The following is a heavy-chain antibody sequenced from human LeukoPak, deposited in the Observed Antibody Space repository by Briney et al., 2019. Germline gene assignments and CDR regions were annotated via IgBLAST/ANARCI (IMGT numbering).Heavy chain of an antibody. CDR3: ARDLSSPGDFDY. CDR1: GGTFSSYA. D-gene: IGHD1-26*01. J-gene: IGHJ4*02. Sequence: EASVKVSCKASGGTFSSYAISWVRQAPGQGLEWMGGIIPIFGTANYAQKFQGRVTITADESTSTAYMELSSLRSEDTAVYYCARDLSSPGDFDYWGQGTLVTVSS. V-gene: IGHV1-69*13. CDR2: IIPIFGTA.